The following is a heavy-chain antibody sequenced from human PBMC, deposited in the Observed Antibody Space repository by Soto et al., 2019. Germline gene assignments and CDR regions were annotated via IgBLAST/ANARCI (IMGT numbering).Heavy chain of an antibody. CDR2: IIPIFGTA. D-gene: IGHD4-17*01. J-gene: IGHJ6*02. CDR1: GGTFSSYA. CDR3: AREGTTVVTLPYYYGMDV. Sequence: ASVKVSCKASGGTFSSYAISWVRQAPGQGPEWMGGIIPIFGTANYAQKFQGRVTITADESTSTAYMELSSLRSEDTAVYYCAREGTTVVTLPYYYGMDVWGQGTTVTVSS. V-gene: IGHV1-69*13.